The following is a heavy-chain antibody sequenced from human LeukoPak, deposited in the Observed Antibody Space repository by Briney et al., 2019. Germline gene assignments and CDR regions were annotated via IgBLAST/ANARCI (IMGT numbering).Heavy chain of an antibody. J-gene: IGHJ5*02. CDR1: GFTFSSYS. CDR2: IYYSGST. D-gene: IGHD5-12*01. Sequence: GSLRLSCAASGFTFSSYSMNWVRQPPGKGLEWIGNIYYSGSTYYSPSLKSRVTISVDTSKNHFSLELSSVTAADTALYYCARVHGSGYNIYNWFDPWGQGTLVTVSS. CDR3: ARVHGSGYNIYNWFDP. V-gene: IGHV4-59*12.